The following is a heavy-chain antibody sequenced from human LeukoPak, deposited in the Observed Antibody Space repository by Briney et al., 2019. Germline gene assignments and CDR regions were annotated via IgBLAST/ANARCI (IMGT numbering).Heavy chain of an antibody. CDR2: ITGSGLTM. CDR1: GFTFSSFE. CDR3: ARNSIAARPSFHYYYYMDV. Sequence: GGSLRLSCAASGFTFSSFEMNWVRQAPGKGLEWISYITGSGLTMYYADSVKGRFTISRDNAKNSLYLQMNSLRAEDTAVYYCARNSIAARPSFHYYYYMDVWGKGTTVTVSS. V-gene: IGHV3-48*03. D-gene: IGHD6-6*01. J-gene: IGHJ6*03.